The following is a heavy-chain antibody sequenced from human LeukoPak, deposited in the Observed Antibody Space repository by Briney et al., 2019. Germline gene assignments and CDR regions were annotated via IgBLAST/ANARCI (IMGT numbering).Heavy chain of an antibody. CDR1: GGSINSGGYY. CDR2: IYYSGST. J-gene: IGHJ6*02. D-gene: IGHD2-2*01. Sequence: PSETLSLTCTVSGGSINSGGYYWSWIRQHPGKGLEWIVNIYYSGSTYYNPSLKSRVIISIDTSKNQLSLKLNSVTAADTAVYYCAREGSSSTYCPVSYYFGMDVWGQGTTVTVSS. CDR3: AREGSSSTYCPVSYYFGMDV. V-gene: IGHV4-31*03.